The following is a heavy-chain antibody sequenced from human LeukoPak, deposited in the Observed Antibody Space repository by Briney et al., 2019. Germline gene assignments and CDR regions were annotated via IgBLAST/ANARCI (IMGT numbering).Heavy chain of an antibody. CDR3: ARHSAGKDYYYYMDV. V-gene: IGHV4-38-2*01. Sequence: SETLSLTCAVSGYSISSGYYWGWIRQPPGKGLEWIGSIYHSGSIYYNPSLKSRVTISVDTSKNQFSLKLSSVIAADTAVYYCARHSAGKDYYYYMDVWGKGTTVTVSS. CDR1: GYSISSGYY. J-gene: IGHJ6*03. CDR2: IYHSGSI. D-gene: IGHD1-26*01.